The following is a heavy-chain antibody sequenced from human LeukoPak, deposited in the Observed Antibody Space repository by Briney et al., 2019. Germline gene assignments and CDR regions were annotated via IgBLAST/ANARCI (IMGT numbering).Heavy chain of an antibody. V-gene: IGHV3-30-3*01. Sequence: PGGSLRLSCAASGFTFSSYAMHWFRQPPGKGLEWVAVTAYDGSNKYYADSVKGRFTISRDNSKNTLYLQMSSLRAEDTAVYYCAKETTVAGFYPYFDYWGQGTLVTVSS. J-gene: IGHJ4*02. D-gene: IGHD6-19*01. CDR1: GFTFSSYA. CDR2: TAYDGSNK. CDR3: AKETTVAGFYPYFDY.